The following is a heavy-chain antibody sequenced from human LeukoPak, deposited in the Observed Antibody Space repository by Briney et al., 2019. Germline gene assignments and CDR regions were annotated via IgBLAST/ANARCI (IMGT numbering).Heavy chain of an antibody. Sequence: GGSLRLSCAASGFTFSSYTMSWVRQAPGKGLEWVSAISGSGGSTYYADSVKGRFTISRDNSKNTLYLQMNSLRAEDTAVYYCAREVGGPGVHFDSWGQGTMVTVSS. CDR2: ISGSGGST. J-gene: IGHJ3*02. CDR1: GFTFSSYT. CDR3: AREVGGPGVHFDS. D-gene: IGHD3-3*01. V-gene: IGHV3-23*01.